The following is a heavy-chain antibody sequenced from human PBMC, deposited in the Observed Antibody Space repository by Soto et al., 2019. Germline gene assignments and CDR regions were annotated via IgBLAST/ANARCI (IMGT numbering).Heavy chain of an antibody. J-gene: IGHJ4*02. V-gene: IGHV2-5*02. D-gene: IGHD5-18*01. CDR1: GFSLSTNGVG. CDR3: AHKPYSYRWAVDY. Sequence: QITLKESGPTLVKPTQTLTLTCSFSGFSLSTNGVGVGWIRQPPGKALVWLALTYWDDDKRYSPSLKTRLTITNDTSKSQVVITMTNIDTVDTATYYCAHKPYSYRWAVDYTGQGGLDTDSS. CDR2: TYWDDDK.